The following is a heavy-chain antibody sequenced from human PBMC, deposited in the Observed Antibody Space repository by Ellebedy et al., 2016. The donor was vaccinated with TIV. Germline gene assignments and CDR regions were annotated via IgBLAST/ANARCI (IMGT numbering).Heavy chain of an antibody. CDR2: ISNTGSRT. J-gene: IGHJ4*02. CDR3: AKGRGGGSDSSAPRYYFDY. Sequence: GESLKISCAASGFTFSSYAMSWVRQAPGKGLEWVSTISNTGSRTYYADSVEGRFIISRDNSKKTLYLQMNSLRAEDTAVCYCAKGRGGGSDSSAPRYYFDYWGLGTLVTVSS. D-gene: IGHD3-22*01. V-gene: IGHV3-23*01. CDR1: GFTFSSYA.